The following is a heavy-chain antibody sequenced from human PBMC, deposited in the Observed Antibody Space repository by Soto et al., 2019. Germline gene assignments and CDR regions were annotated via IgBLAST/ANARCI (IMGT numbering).Heavy chain of an antibody. Sequence: GSLRLSCAASGFTFSSYGMHWVRQAPGKGLEWVAVISYDGSNKYYADSVKGRFTISRDNSKNTLYLQMDSLRAEDTAVYYCAKEYSGYDAVDYWGQGTLVTVSS. CDR2: ISYDGSNK. CDR1: GFTFSSYG. J-gene: IGHJ4*02. V-gene: IGHV3-30*18. D-gene: IGHD5-12*01. CDR3: AKEYSGYDAVDY.